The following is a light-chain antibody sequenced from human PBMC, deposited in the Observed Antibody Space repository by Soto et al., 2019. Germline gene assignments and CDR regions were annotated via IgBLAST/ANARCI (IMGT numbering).Light chain of an antibody. J-gene: IGLJ1*01. Sequence: QSALTQPASVSASPGQSITISCTGTSSDVGGYNYVSWYQQHPGKAPKLIIYEVNNRPSGVSNRFSGSKSGNTASLTISGLQPEDEADYYCTSYTSRYTYFFGSGTKVTVL. V-gene: IGLV2-14*01. CDR2: EVN. CDR3: TSYTSRYTYF. CDR1: SSDVGGYNY.